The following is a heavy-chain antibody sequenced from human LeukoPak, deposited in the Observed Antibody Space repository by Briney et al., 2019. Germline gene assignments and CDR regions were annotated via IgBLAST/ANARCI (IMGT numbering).Heavy chain of an antibody. V-gene: IGHV3-23*01. Sequence: QPGGSLRLSCAASGFSFSSYARSWVRQAPGKGLEWISAISNSGGSTYYADSVKGRFTISRDNSKNTLYLQMNSLRAEDTAVYYCARDLDPLPWSHYYGSRSLALDIWGLRTMVTVSS. CDR1: GFSFSSYA. J-gene: IGHJ3*02. D-gene: IGHD3-10*01. CDR2: ISNSGGST. CDR3: ARDLDPLPWSHYYGSRSLALDI.